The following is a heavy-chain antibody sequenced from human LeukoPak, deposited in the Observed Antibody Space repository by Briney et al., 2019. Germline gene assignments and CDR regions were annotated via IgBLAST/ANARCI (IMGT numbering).Heavy chain of an antibody. CDR3: ARDLDSDGYLDY. J-gene: IGHJ4*02. Sequence: GGSLRLSCAASGFTFSSYSMNWVRQAPGKGLEWVANIKQDGSEKNYVDSVEGRFTISRDNAKSSVYLQMTSLRAEDTAVYYCARDLDSDGYLDYWGQGALVSVSS. D-gene: IGHD5-18*01. CDR2: IKQDGSEK. CDR1: GFTFSSYS. V-gene: IGHV3-7*03.